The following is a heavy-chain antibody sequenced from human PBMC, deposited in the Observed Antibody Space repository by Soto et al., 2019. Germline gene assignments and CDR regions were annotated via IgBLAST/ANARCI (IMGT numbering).Heavy chain of an antibody. CDR1: GGSFSGFY. CDR3: ARMAGPWYFDL. Sequence: SETLSLTCAVHGGSFSGFYWTWIRQPPGKGLEWIGEVNHSGSSNYNPPLKSRVTMSLDTSRNQFSLSLNSVTAADTAVYYCARMAGPWYFDLWGRGTLVTVSS. CDR2: VNHSGSS. V-gene: IGHV4-34*01. J-gene: IGHJ2*01.